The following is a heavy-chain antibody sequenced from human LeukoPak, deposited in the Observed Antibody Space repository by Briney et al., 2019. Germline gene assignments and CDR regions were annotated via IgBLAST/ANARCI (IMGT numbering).Heavy chain of an antibody. CDR3: ARDDQERQQLVPDY. CDR1: EFTFTNYA. CDR2: LSGSGGCT. Sequence: QTGGSLRLSCAASEFTFTNYAMSWVRQAPGKGLEWVSGLSGSGGCTCYADSVKGRFTISRDNSKNTLYLQMNSLRAEDTAVYYCARDDQERQQLVPDYWGQGTLVTVSS. J-gene: IGHJ4*02. D-gene: IGHD6-13*01. V-gene: IGHV3-23*01.